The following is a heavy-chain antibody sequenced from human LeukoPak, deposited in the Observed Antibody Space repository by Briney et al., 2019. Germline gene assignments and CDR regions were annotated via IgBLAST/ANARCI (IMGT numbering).Heavy chain of an antibody. CDR3: ATKSDCSGGSCYSYFDY. D-gene: IGHD2-15*01. Sequence: GESLNISCKGSGYSFTSYWIGWVRQMPGKGLEWMGIIYPGDSDTRYSPSFQGQVTISADKSITTAYLQWSSLKASDTAMYYCATKSDCSGGSCYSYFDYWGQGTLVTVSS. CDR1: GYSFTSYW. V-gene: IGHV5-51*01. CDR2: IYPGDSDT. J-gene: IGHJ4*02.